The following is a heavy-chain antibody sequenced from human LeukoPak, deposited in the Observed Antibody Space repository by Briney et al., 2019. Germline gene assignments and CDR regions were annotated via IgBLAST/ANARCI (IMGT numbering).Heavy chain of an antibody. CDR2: INPNSGGT. D-gene: IGHD1-14*01. CDR3: ARDSAKGITNY. CDR1: GYIFTDYY. V-gene: IGHV1-2*02. Sequence: ASVKVSCKASGYIFTDYYIHWVRQAPGQGLEWMGWINPNSGGTNFAQKFQGRVTMTRDTSISTAYMELSRLRSDDTAVYYCARDSAKGITNYRGQGTLVTVSS. J-gene: IGHJ4*02.